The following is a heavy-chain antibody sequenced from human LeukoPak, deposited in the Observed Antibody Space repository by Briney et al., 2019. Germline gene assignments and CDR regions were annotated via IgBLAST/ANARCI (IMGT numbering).Heavy chain of an antibody. CDR1: GYTFTGYY. V-gene: IGHV1-2*06. Sequence: GASVKVSCKASGYTFTGYYMHWVRQAPGQGLEWMGRINPNSGGTNYAQKFQGRVTMTRDTSISTAYMELSRLRSDDTAVYYCAKDPPYDFWSGYQPNWFDPWGQGTLVTVSS. CDR2: INPNSGGT. J-gene: IGHJ5*02. D-gene: IGHD3-3*01. CDR3: AKDPPYDFWSGYQPNWFDP.